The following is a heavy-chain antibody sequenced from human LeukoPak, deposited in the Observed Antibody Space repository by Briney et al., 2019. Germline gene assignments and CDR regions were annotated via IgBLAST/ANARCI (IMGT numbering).Heavy chain of an antibody. V-gene: IGHV1-2*02. Sequence: ASVKVSCKASGYTFTGYYMHWVRQAPGQGLEWMGWINPNSGGTNYAQKFQGRVTMARDTSISTAYMELSRLRSDDTAVYYCARESRIQLWLREDYWGQGTLVTVSS. J-gene: IGHJ4*02. CDR3: ARESRIQLWLREDY. CDR1: GYTFTGYY. CDR2: INPNSGGT. D-gene: IGHD5-18*01.